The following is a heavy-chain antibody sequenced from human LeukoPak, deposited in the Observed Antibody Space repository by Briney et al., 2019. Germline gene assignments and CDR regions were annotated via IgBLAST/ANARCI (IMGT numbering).Heavy chain of an antibody. Sequence: PGGSLRLSCAASGFTFSSYWMSWVRRAPGKGLEWVANVKQDGSEKYYVDSVKGRFTISRDNAKNSLYLQMSSLRAEDTAVYYCARIRQRGTKYYFDYWGQGTLVTVSS. D-gene: IGHD1-7*01. J-gene: IGHJ4*02. V-gene: IGHV3-7*01. CDR2: VKQDGSEK. CDR1: GFTFSSYW. CDR3: ARIRQRGTKYYFDY.